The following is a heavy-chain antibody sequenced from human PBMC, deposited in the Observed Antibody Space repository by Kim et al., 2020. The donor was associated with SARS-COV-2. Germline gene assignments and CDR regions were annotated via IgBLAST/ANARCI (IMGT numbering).Heavy chain of an antibody. Sequence: SETLSLTCSVSGGSSSSYYWSWIRQPPGKGLEWIGYVYYSGNTNYNPSLKTRVTMSVDTSKNQFSLKMTSVTAADTAVYYCARGSRGSYYQSDAFDIWGQGTMVTVSS. J-gene: IGHJ3*02. D-gene: IGHD3-22*01. V-gene: IGHV4-59*13. CDR3: ARGSRGSYYQSDAFDI. CDR1: GGSSSSYY. CDR2: VYYSGNT.